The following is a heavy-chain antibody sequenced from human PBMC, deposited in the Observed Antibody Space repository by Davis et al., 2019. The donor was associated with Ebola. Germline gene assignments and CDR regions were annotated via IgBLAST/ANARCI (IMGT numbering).Heavy chain of an antibody. J-gene: IGHJ4*02. D-gene: IGHD3-22*01. CDR3: ASPALIYYYDSSGYRFDY. Sequence: MPSETLSLTCAVYGGSFSGYYWTWIRQPPGKGLEWIGEIIDIGSTNYNPSLKSRVTISVDTSKNQFSLKLSSVTAADTAVYYCASPALIYYYDSSGYRFDYWGQGTLVTVSS. CDR2: IIDIGST. CDR1: GGSFSGYY. V-gene: IGHV4-34*12.